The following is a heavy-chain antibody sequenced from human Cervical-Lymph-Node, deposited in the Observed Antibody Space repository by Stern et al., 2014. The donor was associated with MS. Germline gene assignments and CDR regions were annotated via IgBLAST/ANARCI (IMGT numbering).Heavy chain of an antibody. D-gene: IGHD6-19*01. CDR1: GYTFTSYG. J-gene: IGHJ5*02. CDR3: ARDVRIAVAGYNWFDP. Sequence: QVQLVQSGAEVKKPGASVKVSCKASGYTFTSYGISWVRQAPGQGLEWMGWISAYNGNTNYAQKLQGRITMTTDTSTSTAYMELRSLRSDDTAVYYCARDVRIAVAGYNWFDPWGQGTLVTVSS. CDR2: ISAYNGNT. V-gene: IGHV1-18*04.